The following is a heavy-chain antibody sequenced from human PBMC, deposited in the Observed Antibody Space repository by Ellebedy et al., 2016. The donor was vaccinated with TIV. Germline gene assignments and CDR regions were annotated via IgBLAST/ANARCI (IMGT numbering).Heavy chain of an antibody. J-gene: IGHJ5*02. Sequence: MPSETLSLTCGVSGGSINSDNYWSWVRQSPGRGLEWIGEVYHSGHTNYNPSLRSRVSISVDKSKSQFSLRLRSMTAADTAVSYCARDWTRGGGYFASWFDPWGQGTPVTVSS. CDR2: VYHSGHT. CDR3: ARDWTRGGGYFASWFDP. V-gene: IGHV4-4*02. CDR1: GGSINSDNY. D-gene: IGHD2/OR15-2a*01.